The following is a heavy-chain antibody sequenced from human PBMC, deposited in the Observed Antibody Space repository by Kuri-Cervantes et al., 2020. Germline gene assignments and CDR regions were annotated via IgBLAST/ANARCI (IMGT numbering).Heavy chain of an antibody. Sequence: GGSLRLSCAASGFTFDDYAMHWVRQAPGKGLEWVSLISWDGGSTYYADSVKGRFTISRDNSKNSLYLQMNSLRAEDTALYYCARDYYDSSGYYYVWGYWGQGTLVTVSS. V-gene: IGHV3-43D*04. CDR3: ARDYYDSSGYYYVWGY. J-gene: IGHJ4*02. CDR1: GFTFDDYA. D-gene: IGHD3-22*01. CDR2: ISWDGGST.